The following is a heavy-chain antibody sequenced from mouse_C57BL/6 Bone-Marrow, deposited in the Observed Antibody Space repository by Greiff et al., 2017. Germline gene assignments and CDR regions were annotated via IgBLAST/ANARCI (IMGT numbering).Heavy chain of an antibody. CDR2: IHPNSGST. CDR3: AREDCYRAMDY. CDR1: GYTFTSYW. V-gene: IGHV1-64*01. Sequence: QVQLQQPGAELVKPGASVKLSCKASGYTFTSYWMHWVKQRPGQGLEWIGMIHPNSGSTNYNEKFKSKATLTVAKSSSTAYMQLSSLTSEDSAVYYCAREDCYRAMDYWGQGTSVTVSS. J-gene: IGHJ4*01. D-gene: IGHD1-1*01.